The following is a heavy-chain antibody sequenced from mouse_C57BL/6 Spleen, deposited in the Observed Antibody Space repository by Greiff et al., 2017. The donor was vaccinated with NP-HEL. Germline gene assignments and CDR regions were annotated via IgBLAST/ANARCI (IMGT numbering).Heavy chain of an antibody. Sequence: DVKLQESGPGMVKPSQSLSLTCTVTGYSITSGYDWHWIRHFPGNKLEWMGYISYSGSTNYNPSLKSRISITHDTSKNHFFLKLNSVTTEDTATYYCARSDGYLWFAYWGQGTLVTVSA. CDR2: ISYSGST. V-gene: IGHV3-1*01. CDR1: GYSITSGYD. J-gene: IGHJ3*01. CDR3: ARSDGYLWFAY. D-gene: IGHD2-3*01.